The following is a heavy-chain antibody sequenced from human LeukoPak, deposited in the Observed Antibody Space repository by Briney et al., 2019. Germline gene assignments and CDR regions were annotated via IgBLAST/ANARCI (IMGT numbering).Heavy chain of an antibody. D-gene: IGHD5-18*01. CDR1: GYTFTSYY. J-gene: IGHJ5*02. CDR2: INPSGGST. V-gene: IGHV1-46*01. Sequence: PKASVKVSCKASGYTFTSYYMHWVRQAPGQGLEWMGIINPSGGSTSYAQKFQGRVTMTRDMSTSTVYMELSSLRSEDTAVYYCARAGYSYWFDPWGQGTLSPSPQ. CDR3: ARAGYSYWFDP.